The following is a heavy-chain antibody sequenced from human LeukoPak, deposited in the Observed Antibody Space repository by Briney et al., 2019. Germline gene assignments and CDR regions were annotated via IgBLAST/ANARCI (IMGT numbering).Heavy chain of an antibody. Sequence: GGSLRLSCAASGFTFSSSGVSWVRQAPGKGLEWVSTFTATPSTYYADSVKGRFTISRDNSKSTLYLQMNSLRADDTAVYYCAKEASSSWHQLDSWGPGSLVTVSS. CDR1: GFTFSSSG. CDR2: FTATPST. V-gene: IGHV3-23*01. CDR3: AKEASSSWHQLDS. J-gene: IGHJ4*02. D-gene: IGHD6-13*01.